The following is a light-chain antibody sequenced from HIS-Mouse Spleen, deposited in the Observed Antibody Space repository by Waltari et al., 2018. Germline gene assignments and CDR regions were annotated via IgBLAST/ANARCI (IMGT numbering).Light chain of an antibody. Sequence: QSVLTQPPSASGTPGQRVTISCSGSSSNIGSNTVNWYQQLPGTAPKLLIYSKNHRPSGVPDRFSGSKSGTSASLAISGLQSEDEADYYCAAWDDSLNGPVFGGGTKLTVL. CDR3: AAWDDSLNGPV. CDR1: SSNIGSNT. J-gene: IGLJ3*02. CDR2: SKN. V-gene: IGLV1-44*01.